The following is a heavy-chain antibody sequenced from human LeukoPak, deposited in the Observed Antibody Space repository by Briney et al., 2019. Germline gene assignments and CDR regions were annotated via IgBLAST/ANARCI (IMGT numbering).Heavy chain of an antibody. J-gene: IGHJ2*01. CDR2: IIPTFSKA. CDR3: AINPDSSRGGSDWYFDH. V-gene: IGHV1-69*01. D-gene: IGHD3-22*01. CDR1: GVTFSGYA. Sequence: GASVKLSCKASGVTFSGYAMSWVRLAPGQGLEWMGWIIPTFSKANYAQKLQGRVTITGDDSTNSAYLELSSLRSEDTAVYYCAINPDSSRGGSDWYFDHWGRGTLLTVSS.